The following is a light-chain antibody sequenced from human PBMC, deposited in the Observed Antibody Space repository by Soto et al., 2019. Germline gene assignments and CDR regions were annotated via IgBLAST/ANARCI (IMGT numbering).Light chain of an antibody. V-gene: IGKV1-5*01. CDR2: DAS. CDR3: LEHSLYPLLT. Sequence: DIQMTQSPSTLSASVGDRVTITCRASQSISRSLAWYQHQPGKAPKLLIYDASSLESGVPSRFSGIGSGTEFTLSISSLQPEDFATYYCLEHSLYPLLTFGGGTKVDI. CDR1: QSISRS. J-gene: IGKJ4*01.